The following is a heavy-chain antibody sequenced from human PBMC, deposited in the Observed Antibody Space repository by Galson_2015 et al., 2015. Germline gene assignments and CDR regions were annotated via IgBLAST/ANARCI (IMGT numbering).Heavy chain of an antibody. V-gene: IGHV3-23*01. D-gene: IGHD6-19*01. CDR2: ISGSGGST. Sequence: SLRLSCAASGFTFSSYAMSWVRQAPGKGLEWVSTISGSGGSTYYADSVKGRFTISRDNSKNTLYLQMNSLRAEDTAVYYCAKDRAVVLELFDYWGQASLVTVSS. J-gene: IGHJ4*02. CDR1: GFTFSSYA. CDR3: AKDRAVVLELFDY.